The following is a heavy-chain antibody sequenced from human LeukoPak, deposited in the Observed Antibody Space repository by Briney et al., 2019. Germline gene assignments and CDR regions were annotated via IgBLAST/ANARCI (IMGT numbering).Heavy chain of an antibody. Sequence: GGSLRLSCAASGFTFDDYAMHWVRQAPGKGLEWVSLIDWDGSNTYYADSVKGRFTISRDNSKNSLYLQMNSLRTEDTALYYCAKDRFAAMTLGYFDYWGQGTLVTVSS. CDR2: IDWDGSNT. J-gene: IGHJ4*02. D-gene: IGHD5-18*01. V-gene: IGHV3-43D*03. CDR1: GFTFDDYA. CDR3: AKDRFAAMTLGYFDY.